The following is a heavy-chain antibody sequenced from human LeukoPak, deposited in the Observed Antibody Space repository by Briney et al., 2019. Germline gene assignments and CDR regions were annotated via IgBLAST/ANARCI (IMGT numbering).Heavy chain of an antibody. V-gene: IGHV4-61*02. D-gene: IGHD1-26*01. CDR2: IYTSGST. CDR3: ARFEVGATEHFDY. Sequence: PSETLSLTCTVSGGSISSGSYYWSWIRQPAGKGLEWIGRIYTSGSTNYNPSLKSRVTISVDTSKNQFSLKLSSVTAADTAVYYCARFEVGATEHFDYWGQGTLVTVSS. CDR1: GGSISSGSYY. J-gene: IGHJ4*02.